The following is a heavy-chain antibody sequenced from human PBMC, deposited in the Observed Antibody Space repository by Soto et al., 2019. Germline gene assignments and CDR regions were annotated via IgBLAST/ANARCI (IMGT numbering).Heavy chain of an antibody. Sequence: QVQLVESGGGVVQPGRSLRLSCAASGFTFSSYGMHWVRQAPGKGLEWVAVILSDGNNKFYADSVKGRFTISRDNSKNTLYLQMDSLRVEDTAVYYWAKGRGHYWAIDSWGQGTLVTVSS. CDR2: ILSDGNNK. J-gene: IGHJ4*02. CDR3: AKGRGHYWAIDS. CDR1: GFTFSSYG. D-gene: IGHD2-8*02. V-gene: IGHV3-30*18.